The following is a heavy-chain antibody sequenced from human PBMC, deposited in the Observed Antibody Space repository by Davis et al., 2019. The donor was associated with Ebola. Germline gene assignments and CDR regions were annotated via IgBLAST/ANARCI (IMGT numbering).Heavy chain of an antibody. CDR2: INHSGST. CDR3: ARVKYQLLLVTWP. D-gene: IGHD2-2*01. J-gene: IGHJ5*02. V-gene: IGHV4-34*01. Sequence: MPSETLSLTCTVSGGSISGYYWSWIRQPPGKGLEWIGEINHSGSTNYNPSLKSRVTISVDTSKNQFSLKLSSVTAADTAVYYCARVKYQLLLVTWPWGQGTLVTVSS. CDR1: GGSISGYY.